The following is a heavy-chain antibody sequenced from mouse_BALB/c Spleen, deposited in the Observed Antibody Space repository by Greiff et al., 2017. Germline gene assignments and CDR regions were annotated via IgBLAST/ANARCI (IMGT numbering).Heavy chain of an antibody. Sequence: VKLVESGPGLVAPSQSLSITCTVSGFSLSRYSVHWVRQPPGKGLEWLGMIWGGGSTDYNSALKSRLSISKDNSKSQVFLKMNSLQTDDTAMYYCARLSITTVVATDVWGAGTTVTVSS. V-gene: IGHV2-6-4*01. CDR1: GFSLSRYS. D-gene: IGHD1-1*01. CDR2: IWGGGST. CDR3: ARLSITTVVATDV. J-gene: IGHJ1*01.